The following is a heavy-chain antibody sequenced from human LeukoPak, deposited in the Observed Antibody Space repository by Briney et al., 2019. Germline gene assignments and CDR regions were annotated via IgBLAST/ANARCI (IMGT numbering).Heavy chain of an antibody. Sequence: SETLSLTCTVSGGSISSSSYYWGWIRQPPGKGLEWIGSIYYSGSTYYNPSLKSRVTISVDTSKNQFSLKLSSVTAADTAVYYCARRTVTYYGTDVWGQGTTVTVSS. CDR3: ARRTVTYYGTDV. D-gene: IGHD4-17*01. CDR1: GGSISSSSYY. J-gene: IGHJ6*02. CDR2: IYYSGST. V-gene: IGHV4-39*01.